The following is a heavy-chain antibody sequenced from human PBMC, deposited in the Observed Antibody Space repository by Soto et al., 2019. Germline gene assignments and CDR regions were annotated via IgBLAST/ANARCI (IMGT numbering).Heavy chain of an antibody. CDR3: ARDLYYDILTGYYYPYYYGMHV. Sequence: QVQLVESGGGVVQPGRSLRLSCAASGFTFSSYAMHWVRQAPGKGLEWVAVISYDGSNKYYADSVKGRFTISRDNSKNTLYQQMNSVRADDTAVYYCARDLYYDILTGYYYPYYYGMHVCGQGTTVTVSS. D-gene: IGHD3-9*01. V-gene: IGHV3-30-3*01. CDR1: GFTFSSYA. J-gene: IGHJ6*02. CDR2: ISYDGSNK.